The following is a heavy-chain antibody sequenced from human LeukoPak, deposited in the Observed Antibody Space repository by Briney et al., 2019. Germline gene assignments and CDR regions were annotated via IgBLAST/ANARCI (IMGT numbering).Heavy chain of an antibody. J-gene: IGHJ4*02. V-gene: IGHV3-7*03. CDR2: VNRDGSET. Sequence: GGSLRLSCAASGFTLSNHWMTWVRQVPGRGPEWVANVNRDGSETYYVDSVKGRFTISRDNDKNTLYLQMNSLRAEDTAVYYCEAYGSVWGQGTLVIVSS. CDR1: GFTLSNHW. CDR3: EAYGSV. D-gene: IGHD3-10*01.